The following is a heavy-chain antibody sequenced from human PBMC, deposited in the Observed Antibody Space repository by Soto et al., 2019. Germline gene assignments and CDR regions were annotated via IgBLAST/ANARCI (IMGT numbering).Heavy chain of an antibody. D-gene: IGHD2-8*02. CDR3: VRDLHEPLATDALRVAN. V-gene: IGHV3-48*03. CDR2: ISSTGSGT. Sequence: EMQLVESGGGLVQPGGSLRLSCAASGFTFSSYEMHWVRQAPGKGLEWISYISSTGSGTLYADSVRGRFTMSRDNTKNSASLQMSSLRAEDTDVYYCVRDLHEPLATDALRVANWGQGTQVTVSS. CDR1: GFTFSSYE. J-gene: IGHJ4*02.